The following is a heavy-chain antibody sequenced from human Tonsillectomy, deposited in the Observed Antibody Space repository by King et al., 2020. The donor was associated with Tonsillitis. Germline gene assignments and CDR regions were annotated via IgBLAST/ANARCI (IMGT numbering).Heavy chain of an antibody. Sequence: VQLVESGGGVVQPGRSLRLSCAASGFTFSSYGMHWVRQAPGKGLEWVAVIWNDGSDQYYADSVKGQFTISRDNSKNKLYLQMNSLRAEDTAVYHCARDGTVTAGTPALDYWGQGTLFTVSS. D-gene: IGHD4-17*01. CDR3: ARDGTVTAGTPALDY. V-gene: IGHV3-33*01. J-gene: IGHJ4*02. CDR1: GFTFSSYG. CDR2: IWNDGSDQ.